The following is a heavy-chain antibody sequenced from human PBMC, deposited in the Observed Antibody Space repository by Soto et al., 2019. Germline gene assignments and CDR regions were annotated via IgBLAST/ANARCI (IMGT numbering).Heavy chain of an antibody. J-gene: IGHJ5*02. Sequence: ASVKVSCKASGYTFTSYYMHWVRQAPGQGLEWMGVIDPGGGSTTHAQKFQGRVTMTRDTSTSTVYMELSSLRSEDTAMYYCAILRAAPRRNWYEPWGQGTLVIVSS. CDR1: GYTFTSYY. CDR3: AILRAAPRRNWYEP. V-gene: IGHV1-46*01. CDR2: IDPGGGST.